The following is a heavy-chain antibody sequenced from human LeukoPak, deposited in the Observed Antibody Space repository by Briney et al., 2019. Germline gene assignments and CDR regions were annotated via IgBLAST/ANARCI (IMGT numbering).Heavy chain of an antibody. CDR3: ARSDERPDDAFDI. D-gene: IGHD1-14*01. V-gene: IGHV1-69*01. CDR1: GGTFSSYA. J-gene: IGHJ3*02. CDR2: IIPIFGTA. Sequence: ASVKVSCKASGGTFSSYAISWVRQAPGQGLEWMGGIIPIFGTANYAQKFQGRVTITADESTSTAYMELSSLRSEDTAVYYCARSDERPDDAFDIWGQGTMVTVSS.